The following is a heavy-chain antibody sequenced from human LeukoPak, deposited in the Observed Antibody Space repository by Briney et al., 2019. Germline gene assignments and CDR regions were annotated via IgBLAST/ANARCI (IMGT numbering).Heavy chain of an antibody. CDR2: INPNSGVT. CDR1: GYTFTSYY. J-gene: IGHJ6*01. D-gene: IGHD7-27*01. V-gene: IGHV1-2*06. Sequence: GASVKVSCKASGYTFTSYYMHWVRQAPGQGLEWMGRINPNSGVTNHPQKFQGRVTMTRDTSISTIYMELSRLTSDDTAVYYCARDLGITGDLMDVWGQGTTVTVSS. CDR3: ARDLGITGDLMDV.